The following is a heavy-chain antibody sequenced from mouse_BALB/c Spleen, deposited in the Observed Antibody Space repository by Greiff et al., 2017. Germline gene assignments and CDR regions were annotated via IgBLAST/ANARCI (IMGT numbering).Heavy chain of an antibody. CDR3: ASPTVVFDY. CDR2: INPSSGYT. Sequence: QVQLQQSGAELAKPGASVKMSCKASGYTFTSYWMHWVKQRPGQGLEWIGYINPSSGYTEYNQKFKDKTTLTADKSSSTAYMQLSSLTSEDSAVYYCASPTVVFDYWGQGTTLTVSS. J-gene: IGHJ2*01. V-gene: IGHV1-4*02. CDR1: GYTFTSYW. D-gene: IGHD1-1*01.